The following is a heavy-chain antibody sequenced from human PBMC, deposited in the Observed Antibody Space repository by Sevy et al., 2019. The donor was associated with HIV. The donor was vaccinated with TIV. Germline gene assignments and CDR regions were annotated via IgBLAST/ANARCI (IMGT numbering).Heavy chain of an antibody. CDR2: ISSTGSTI. J-gene: IGHJ4*02. Sequence: GGSLRLSCAASGFTFSSYEINWVRQAPGKGLEWVSYISSTGSTIYYADSVKGRFTISRDNAKNSLYLQMSSLRAEDTAVYYCATDAPGSSIVDYWGQGTLVTVSS. V-gene: IGHV3-48*03. CDR3: ATDAPGSSIVDY. D-gene: IGHD6-13*01. CDR1: GFTFSSYE.